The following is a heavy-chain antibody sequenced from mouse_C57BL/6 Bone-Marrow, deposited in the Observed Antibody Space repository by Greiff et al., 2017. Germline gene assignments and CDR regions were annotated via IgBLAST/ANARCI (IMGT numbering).Heavy chain of an antibody. V-gene: IGHV5-6*01. D-gene: IGHD2-4*01. Sequence: EVMLVESGGDLVKPGGSLKLSCAASGFTFSSYGMSWVRQTPDKRLEWVATISSGGSYTYYPDSVKGRFTISRDNAKNTLYLQMSSLKSEDTAMYYCARPIYYDYDGYYFDYWGQGTTLTVSS. CDR2: ISSGGSYT. CDR1: GFTFSSYG. CDR3: ARPIYYDYDGYYFDY. J-gene: IGHJ2*01.